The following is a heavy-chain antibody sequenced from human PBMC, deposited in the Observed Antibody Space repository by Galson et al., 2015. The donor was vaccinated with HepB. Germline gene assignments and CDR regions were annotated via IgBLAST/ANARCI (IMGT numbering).Heavy chain of an antibody. V-gene: IGHV5-51*03. CDR1: GYSFTSYW. D-gene: IGHD3-3*01. CDR3: AVHTFVDLKSIWSGNQIRGIDY. J-gene: IGHJ4*02. Sequence: QSGAEVKKPGESLKISCKGSGYSFTSYWIGWVRQMPGKGLEWMGIIYPGDSDTRYSPSFQGQVTISADKSISTAYLQWSSLKASDTAMYYCAVHTFVDLKSIWSGNQIRGIDYWGQGTLVTVSS. CDR2: IYPGDSDT.